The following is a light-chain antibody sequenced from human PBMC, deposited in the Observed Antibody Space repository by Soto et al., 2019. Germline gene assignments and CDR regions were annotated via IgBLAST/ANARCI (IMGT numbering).Light chain of an antibody. V-gene: IGLV2-14*01. Sequence: QSALTQPASVSGSPGQSITISCTGTSSDVGGYNYVSWYQQHPGKAPKLMIYDVSNRPSGVSTRFSGSKSGNTASLTISGLQAVHEDDYYCSSYTSSSTLVFGTGTKVTVL. CDR3: SSYTSSSTLV. CDR1: SSDVGGYNY. CDR2: DVS. J-gene: IGLJ1*01.